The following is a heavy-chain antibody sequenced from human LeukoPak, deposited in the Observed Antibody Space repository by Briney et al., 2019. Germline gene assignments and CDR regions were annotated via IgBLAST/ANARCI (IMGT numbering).Heavy chain of an antibody. CDR3: ARPYYDSSGFPRD. V-gene: IGHV1-69*05. CDR2: IIPIFGTA. Sequence: SETVSCKASGGTFSSYAISWVRQALGQGLEWMGGIIPIFGTANYAQKFQGRVTITTDESTSTAYMELSSLRSEDTAVYYCARPYYDSSGFPRDWGQGTLVTVSS. D-gene: IGHD3-22*01. CDR1: GGTFSSYA. J-gene: IGHJ4*02.